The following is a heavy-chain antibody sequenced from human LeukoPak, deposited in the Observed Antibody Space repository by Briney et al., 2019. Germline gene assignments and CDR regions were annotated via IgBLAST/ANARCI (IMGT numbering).Heavy chain of an antibody. Sequence: PGGSLRLSCAASGFTFDDYAMHWVRHPPGKGLEWVSGISWNSGSIGYADSVKGRFTISRDNAENSLYLQMNSLRAEDTALYYCAKATGPYGDYFDYWGQGTLVTVSS. CDR3: AKATGPYGDYFDY. D-gene: IGHD4-17*01. CDR1: GFTFDDYA. CDR2: ISWNSGSI. J-gene: IGHJ4*02. V-gene: IGHV3-9*01.